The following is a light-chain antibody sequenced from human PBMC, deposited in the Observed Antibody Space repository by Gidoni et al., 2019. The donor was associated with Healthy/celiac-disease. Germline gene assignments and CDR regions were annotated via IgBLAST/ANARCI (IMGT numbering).Light chain of an antibody. CDR3: QQYNNWPLT. Sequence: EIATTQSPATLSVSPGERATLSCRASQSVSSNLAWYQQKPGQAPRLPIYGASTRATGIPARFSGSGSGTEFTLTISSLQSEDFAVYYCQQYNNWPLTFGGGTKVEIK. CDR2: GAS. CDR1: QSVSSN. J-gene: IGKJ4*01. V-gene: IGKV3-15*01.